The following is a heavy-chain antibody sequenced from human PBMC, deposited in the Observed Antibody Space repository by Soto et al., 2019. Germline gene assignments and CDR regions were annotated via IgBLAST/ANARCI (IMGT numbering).Heavy chain of an antibody. CDR3: ARSYYDFSGFYYGMDV. CDR2: ISYDGSNK. V-gene: IGHV3-30*03. Sequence: QVQLVESGGGVVQPGRSLRLSCAASGFTFSNFGMHWVRQAPGKGLEWVAVISYDGSNKYYADSVKGRFTISRDNSKNTLYLQMNSLRAEDTAVYYCARSYYDFSGFYYGMDVWGQGTMVTVSS. D-gene: IGHD3-3*01. CDR1: GFTFSNFG. J-gene: IGHJ6*02.